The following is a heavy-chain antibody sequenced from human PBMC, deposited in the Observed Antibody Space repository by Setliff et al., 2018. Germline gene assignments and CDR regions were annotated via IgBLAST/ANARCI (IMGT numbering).Heavy chain of an antibody. V-gene: IGHV3-23*01. CDR2: ISASGTTT. J-gene: IGHJ6*02. D-gene: IGHD5-18*01. CDR1: GFTFNVYA. Sequence: PGGSLRLSCAASGFTFNVYAMSWVRQAPGKGPEWVSAISASGTTTYYADSVKGRFTISRDNSKNTQYLQMNSLRAEDTAVYYCARGDRWGYSYGPYYYGMDVWGQGTTVTVSS. CDR3: ARGDRWGYSYGPYYYGMDV.